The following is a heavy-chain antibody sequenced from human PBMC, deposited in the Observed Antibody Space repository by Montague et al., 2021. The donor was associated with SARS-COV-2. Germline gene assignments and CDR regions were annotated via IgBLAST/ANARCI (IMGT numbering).Heavy chain of an antibody. D-gene: IGHD5-12*01. CDR3: AADAKFSVATIPGY. CDR1: GFTSRTYV. Sequence: SLRLSCEAPGFTSRTYVMTWVRQAPEKGLEWVSSISGTGGSIYYADSVKGRFSISRDKSKNTLYLQMNSLRAEDTAIYYCAADAKFSVATIPGYWGQGTLITVSS. V-gene: IGHV3-23*01. J-gene: IGHJ4*02. CDR2: ISGTGGSI.